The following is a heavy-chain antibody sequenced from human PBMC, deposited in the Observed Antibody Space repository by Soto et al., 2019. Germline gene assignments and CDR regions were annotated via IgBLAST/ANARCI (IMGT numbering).Heavy chain of an antibody. CDR1: GGTFSSYA. CDR2: IIPIFGTA. J-gene: IGHJ4*02. CDR3: AKDSVGLRLGYFDS. Sequence: SVKVSCKASGGTFSSYAISWVRQAPGQGLEWMGGIIPIFGTANYAQKFKGRFSVSRDNSKNTLYLKMNNLRPEDTAVYYCAKDSVGLRLGYFDSWGQGIPVTVSS. V-gene: IGHV1-69*05. D-gene: IGHD3-16*01.